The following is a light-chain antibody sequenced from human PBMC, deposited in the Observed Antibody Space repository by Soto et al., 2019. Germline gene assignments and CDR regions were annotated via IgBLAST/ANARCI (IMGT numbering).Light chain of an antibody. CDR3: QQSYSTPQT. V-gene: IGKV1-39*01. J-gene: IGKJ1*01. Sequence: DIQMTQSPSARSASVGERVTITCRASQSISSYLNWYQQKPGKAPKLLIYAASSLQSGVPSRFSGSGSGTDFTLTISSLQPEDFATYYCQQSYSTPQTCGQGTKVDIK. CDR2: AAS. CDR1: QSISSY.